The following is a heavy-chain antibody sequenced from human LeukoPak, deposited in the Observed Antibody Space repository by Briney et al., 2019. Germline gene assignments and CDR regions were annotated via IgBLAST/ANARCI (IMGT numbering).Heavy chain of an antibody. CDR2: INPNSGGT. Sequence: GASVKVSCKASGYTFTGYYMHWVRQAPGQGLEWMGWINPNSGGTNYAQKFQGRVTMTRDTSISTAYMELSRLRSDDTAVYYCARALYCSSTSCYGYYYYMDVWGKGTTVTISS. CDR3: ARALYCSSTSCYGYYYYMDV. D-gene: IGHD2-2*01. CDR1: GYTFTGYY. V-gene: IGHV1-2*02. J-gene: IGHJ6*03.